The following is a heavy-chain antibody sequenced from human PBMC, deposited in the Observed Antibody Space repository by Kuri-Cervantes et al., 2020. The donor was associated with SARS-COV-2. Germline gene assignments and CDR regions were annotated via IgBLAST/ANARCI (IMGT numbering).Heavy chain of an antibody. Sequence: SETLSLTCAVYGGSFSGYYWSWIRQPPGKGLEWIGEINHSGSTNYNPSLKSRVTVSVDTSKNQFSLKLDSMTAADTAVYYCARSVLRDYGCLDIWGQGTMVTVSS. CDR3: ARSVLRDYGCLDI. CDR2: INHSGST. CDR1: GGSFSGYY. V-gene: IGHV4-34*01. D-gene: IGHD4-17*01. J-gene: IGHJ3*02.